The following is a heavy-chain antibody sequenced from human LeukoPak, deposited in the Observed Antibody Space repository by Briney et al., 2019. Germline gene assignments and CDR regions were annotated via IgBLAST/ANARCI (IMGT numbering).Heavy chain of an antibody. CDR1: GFTFSSYW. J-gene: IGHJ4*02. CDR2: ISGDGSST. V-gene: IGHV3-74*01. D-gene: IGHD1-7*01. Sequence: PGGSLRLSCAASGFTFSSYWMHWVRQAPGKGLVWVSYISGDGSSTTYADSVKGRFTISRDNAKNTLDLQMNSLGAEDTAVYYCARGGWGTAIDYWAQGTLVTVSS. CDR3: ARGGWGTAIDY.